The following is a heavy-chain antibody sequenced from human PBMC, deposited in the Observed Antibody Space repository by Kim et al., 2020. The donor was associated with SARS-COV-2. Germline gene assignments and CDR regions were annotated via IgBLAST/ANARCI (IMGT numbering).Heavy chain of an antibody. CDR3: ARDDHGYSSSLTLRGGVFYMDV. J-gene: IGHJ6*03. D-gene: IGHD6-13*01. V-gene: IGHV1-2*06. CDR1: GYTFTGYY. CDR2: INPNSGGT. Sequence: ASVKVSCKASGYTFTGYYMHWVRQAPGQGLEWMGRINPNSGGTNYAQKFQGRVTMTRDTSISTAYMELSRLRSDGTAVYYCARDDHGYSSSLTLRGGVFYMDVWGKGTTVTVSS.